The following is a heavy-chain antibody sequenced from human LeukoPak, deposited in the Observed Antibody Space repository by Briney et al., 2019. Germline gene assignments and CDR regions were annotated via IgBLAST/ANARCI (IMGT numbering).Heavy chain of an antibody. J-gene: IGHJ6*02. V-gene: IGHV1-46*01. Sequence: ASVKVSCKASGYTFTSYYMHWVRQSPGQGLEWMGTINPSGGSTSYAQKFQGRVTMTRDTSTSTVYMELSSLRSEDTAVYYCARAHSSSWYQSGYYGMDVWGQGTTVTVSS. CDR1: GYTFTSYY. CDR2: INPSGGST. CDR3: ARAHSSSWYQSGYYGMDV. D-gene: IGHD6-13*01.